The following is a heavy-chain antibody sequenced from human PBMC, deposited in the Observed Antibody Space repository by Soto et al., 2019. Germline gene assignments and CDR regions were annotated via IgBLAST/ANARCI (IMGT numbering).Heavy chain of an antibody. CDR1: GFTFSSYG. CDR2: IWYDGSNK. D-gene: IGHD2-15*01. CDR3: ARGGIIYCSCGSCYKEDAFDI. V-gene: IGHV3-33*01. Sequence: QVQLVESGGGVVQPGRSLRLSCAASGFTFSSYGMHWVRQAPGKGLEWVAVIWYDGSNKYYADSVKGRFTISRDNSKNTLYLQMNSLRAEDTAVYYCARGGIIYCSCGSCYKEDAFDIWGQGTMVTVSS. J-gene: IGHJ3*02.